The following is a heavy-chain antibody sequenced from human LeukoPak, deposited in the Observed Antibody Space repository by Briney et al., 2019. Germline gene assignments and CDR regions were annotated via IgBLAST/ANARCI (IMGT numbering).Heavy chain of an antibody. CDR1: GFTFSSHW. D-gene: IGHD2-2*01. CDR2: INGDGSST. Sequence: GGSLRLSCAASGFTFSSHWMHWVRQAPGKGLVWVSHINGDGSSTDYADFVKGRFTISRDNAKNTVYLQMNSLRAEDTAVYYCAVVPYFYMDVWGKGTTVTISS. J-gene: IGHJ6*03. V-gene: IGHV3-74*01. CDR3: AVVPYFYMDV.